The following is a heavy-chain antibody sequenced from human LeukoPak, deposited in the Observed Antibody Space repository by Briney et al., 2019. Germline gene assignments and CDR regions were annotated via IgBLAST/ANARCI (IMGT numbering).Heavy chain of an antibody. Sequence: SGPTLVSPSQTLTLTCTFSGFSLSASGVGVGWIRQPPGKALECLALIYWDDDKRYSPSLKSRLTITKDTSKNQVVLTMTNMDPVDTATYYCAHRGYYGGNSRAFNYWGQGTLVTVSS. J-gene: IGHJ4*02. CDR2: IYWDDDK. D-gene: IGHD4-23*01. CDR3: AHRGYYGGNSRAFNY. CDR1: GFSLSASGVG. V-gene: IGHV2-5*02.